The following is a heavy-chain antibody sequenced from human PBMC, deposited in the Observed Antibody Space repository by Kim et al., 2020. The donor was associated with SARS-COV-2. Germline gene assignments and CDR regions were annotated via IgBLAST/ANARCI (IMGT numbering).Heavy chain of an antibody. CDR2: IIPIFGTA. Sequence: SVKVSCKASGGTFSSYAISWVRQAPGQGLEWMGGIIPIFGTANYAQKFQGRVTITADESTSTAYMELSSLRSEDTAVYYCARPGNGGKELWSFDYWGQGTLVTVSS. D-gene: IGHD5-18*01. CDR3: ARPGNGGKELWSFDY. J-gene: IGHJ4*02. CDR1: GGTFSSYA. V-gene: IGHV1-69*13.